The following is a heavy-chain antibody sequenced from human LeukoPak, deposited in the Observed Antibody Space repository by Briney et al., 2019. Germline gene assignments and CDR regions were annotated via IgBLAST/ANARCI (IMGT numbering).Heavy chain of an antibody. CDR1: GVTVSGYW. Sequence: GGSLRLSCAAFGVTVSGYWMNWVRQAPGKGLVWVARINSDGSSTSHADSVKGRFTISRDNAKNTLYLQMNSLRAEDTAVYYCARDLARAGTTDPFVKWGQGTLVTVSS. V-gene: IGHV3-74*01. D-gene: IGHD1-7*01. J-gene: IGHJ4*02. CDR2: INSDGSST. CDR3: ARDLARAGTTDPFVK.